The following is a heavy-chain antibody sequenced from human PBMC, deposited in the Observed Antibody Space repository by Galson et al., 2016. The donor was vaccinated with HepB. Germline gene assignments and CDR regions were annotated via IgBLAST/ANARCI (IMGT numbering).Heavy chain of an antibody. V-gene: IGHV6-1*01. CDR1: GDSVSSHSAV. D-gene: IGHD2-21*01. CDR3: ARDPQHVVEEGFDY. CDR2: TYYRSRWYN. J-gene: IGHJ4*02. Sequence: CAISGDSVSSHSAVWNWIRQSLSRGLEWLGRTYYRSRWYNDYATSVKGRITINGDTSKNQFSLQLTSVTPEDTAMYFCARDPQHVVEEGFDYWGQGTLVTVSS.